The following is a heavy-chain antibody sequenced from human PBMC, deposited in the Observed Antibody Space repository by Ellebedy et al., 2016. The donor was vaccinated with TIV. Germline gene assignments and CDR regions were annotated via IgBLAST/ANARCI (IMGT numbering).Heavy chain of an antibody. D-gene: IGHD3-22*01. Sequence: GESLKISCTASGFTFGTYWMYWVRQVPGKGLVWVSRINAEGSGRSYPDSVEGRFTISRDNARNTLYLQMDSLRAEDTAVYYCARLDSSGYLYYFDYWGLGTLVTVSS. CDR2: INAEGSGR. CDR3: ARLDSSGYLYYFDY. V-gene: IGHV3-74*01. CDR1: GFTFGTYW. J-gene: IGHJ4*02.